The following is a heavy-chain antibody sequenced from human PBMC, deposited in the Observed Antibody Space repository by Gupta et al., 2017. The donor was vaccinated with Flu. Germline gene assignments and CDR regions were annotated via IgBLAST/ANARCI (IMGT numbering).Heavy chain of an antibody. Sequence: EMQLLESGGGLVQPGGSLRLSCAASGFTFSSYGMSWVRQAPEKGLEWISAISGSGHKTYYADSVKGRFTISRDNSQKTLFLAMNSLRVDDTAVYYCAKDGIKEDRFDDYYALDVWGQGTPVTVSS. J-gene: IGHJ6*02. CDR3: AKDGIKEDRFDDYYALDV. CDR2: ISGSGHKT. V-gene: IGHV3-23*01. CDR1: GFTFSSYG. D-gene: IGHD3-16*01.